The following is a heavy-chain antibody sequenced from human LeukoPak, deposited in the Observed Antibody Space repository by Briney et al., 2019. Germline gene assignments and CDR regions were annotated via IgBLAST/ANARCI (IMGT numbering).Heavy chain of an antibody. CDR2: INPSGGST. D-gene: IGHD2-21*02. CDR3: ARAGSDYCGGDCPKFDY. Sequence: GASVRVSCKASGYTFTSYYMHWVRQAPGQGLEWMRIINPSGGSTSYAQKFQGRVTMTRDTSTSTVYMELSSLRSEDTAVYYCARAGSDYCGGDCPKFDYWGQGTLVTVSS. J-gene: IGHJ4*02. V-gene: IGHV1-46*01. CDR1: GYTFTSYY.